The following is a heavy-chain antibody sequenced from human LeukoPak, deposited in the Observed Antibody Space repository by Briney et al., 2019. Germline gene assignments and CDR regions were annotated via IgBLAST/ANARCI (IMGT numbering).Heavy chain of an antibody. CDR2: INPNSGGT. D-gene: IGHD2-2*01. CDR1: GGTFSSYA. J-gene: IGHJ3*02. Sequence: ASVKVSCKASGGTFSSYAISWVRQAPGQGLEWMGWINPNSGGTNYAQKFQGWVTMTRDTSISTAYMELSRLRSDDTAVYYCARARGYCSSTSCHPGGSNAFDIWGQGTMVTVSS. V-gene: IGHV1-2*04. CDR3: ARARGYCSSTSCHPGGSNAFDI.